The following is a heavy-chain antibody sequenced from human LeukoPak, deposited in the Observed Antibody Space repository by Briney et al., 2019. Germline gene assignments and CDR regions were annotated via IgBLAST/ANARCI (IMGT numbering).Heavy chain of an antibody. Sequence: SVKVSCKASGGTFSSYTISWVRQAPGQGLEWMGRIIPILGIANYAQKFQGRVTITADKSTITAYMELSSLRSEDTAVYYCARIKSGSYYEDAFDIWGQGTMVTVSS. J-gene: IGHJ3*02. CDR1: GGTFSSYT. CDR2: IIPILGIA. V-gene: IGHV1-69*02. CDR3: ARIKSGSYYEDAFDI. D-gene: IGHD1-26*01.